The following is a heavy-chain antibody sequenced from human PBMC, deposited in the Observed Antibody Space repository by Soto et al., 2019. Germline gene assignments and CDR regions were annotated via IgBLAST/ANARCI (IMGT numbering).Heavy chain of an antibody. Sequence: SETLSLTCTVSGGSLGSSSYYWGWIRQSPGKGLEWIGNIYYSGNTFYNPSLKSRVTIXXXTXXXXLYLXLXXVTXADTAIFYCATNVVPTTRALDIWGQGTMVTVSS. V-gene: IGHV4-39*01. CDR3: ATNVVPTTRALDI. J-gene: IGHJ3*02. D-gene: IGHD1-1*01. CDR2: IYYSGNT. CDR1: GGSLGSSSYY.